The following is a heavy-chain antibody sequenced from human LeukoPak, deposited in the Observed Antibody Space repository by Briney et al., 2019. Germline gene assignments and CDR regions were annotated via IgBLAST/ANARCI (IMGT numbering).Heavy chain of an antibody. CDR3: ARDRGRILWFGEFDY. V-gene: IGHV1-3*01. D-gene: IGHD3-10*01. J-gene: IGHJ4*02. CDR1: GYPFSRHA. Sequence: ASVKVSCKASGYPFSRHAIHWVRQAPGQRLEWMGWINSGNGKTKYSQKFQSRVTITRDTSASTAYMELTSLTAEDTAVYYCARDRGRILWFGEFDYWGQGTLVSVSS. CDR2: INSGNGKT.